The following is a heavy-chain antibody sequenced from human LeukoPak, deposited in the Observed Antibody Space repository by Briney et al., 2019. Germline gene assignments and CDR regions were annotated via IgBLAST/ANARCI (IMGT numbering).Heavy chain of an antibody. CDR2: ISRGSHTI. Sequence: GGSLRLSCAASGFSFSGYSMNWVRQPPGQGLERISYISRGSHTIYYADSVRGRFTISRDDAKNSLYLQMNSLRAEDTGIYYCSRETTSGYWGQGTLVTVSS. CDR1: GFSFSGYS. D-gene: IGHD1-1*01. J-gene: IGHJ4*02. V-gene: IGHV3-48*04. CDR3: SRETTSGY.